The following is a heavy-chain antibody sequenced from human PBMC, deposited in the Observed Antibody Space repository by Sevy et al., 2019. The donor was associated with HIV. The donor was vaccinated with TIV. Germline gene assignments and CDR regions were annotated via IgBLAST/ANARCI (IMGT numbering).Heavy chain of an antibody. CDR2: IKRKTEGGTT. D-gene: IGHD3-3*01. CDR1: GFTFSNVW. V-gene: IGHV3-15*01. CDR3: TTIWSGYYGDYFEY. J-gene: IGHJ4*02. Sequence: GGSLRLSCAASGFTFSNVWMSWVRQAPGKGLEWVCRIKRKTEGGTTDYAAPVKGRFTNQRDDAKNTLYLQMNSLKTEDTAVYYCTTIWSGYYGDYFEYWGQGILVTVSS.